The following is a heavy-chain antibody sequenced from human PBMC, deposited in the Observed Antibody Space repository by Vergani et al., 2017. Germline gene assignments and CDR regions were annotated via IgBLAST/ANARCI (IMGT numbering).Heavy chain of an antibody. CDR3: ASPHGGGDCYGGLDY. J-gene: IGHJ4*02. CDR1: GFTVSSNY. Sequence: EVQLVESGGGLIQPGGSLRLSCAASGFTVSSNYMSWVRQAPGKGLEWVSVIYSGGSTYYADSVKGRFTIPRDNSKNTLYLQMNSLRAEDTAVYYCASPHGGGDCYGGLDYWGQGTLVTVSS. CDR2: IYSGGST. V-gene: IGHV3-53*01. D-gene: IGHD2-21*02.